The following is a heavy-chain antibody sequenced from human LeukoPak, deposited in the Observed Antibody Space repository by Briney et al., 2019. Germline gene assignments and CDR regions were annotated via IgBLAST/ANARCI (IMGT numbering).Heavy chain of an antibody. V-gene: IGHV1-69*13. J-gene: IGHJ6*02. Sequence: SVKVSCKASGGTFSSYAISWVRQAPGQGLEWMGGIIPIFGTANYAQKFQGRVTITADESTRTAYMELSSLRSEDTAVYYCARVTSLGRLGELSARYYYYGMDVWGQGTTVTVSS. CDR2: IIPIFGTA. CDR1: GGTFSSYA. D-gene: IGHD3-16*02. CDR3: ARVTSLGRLGELSARYYYYGMDV.